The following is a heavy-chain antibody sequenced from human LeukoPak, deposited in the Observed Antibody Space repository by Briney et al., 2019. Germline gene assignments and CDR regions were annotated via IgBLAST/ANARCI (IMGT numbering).Heavy chain of an antibody. D-gene: IGHD1-26*01. Sequence: PGGSLRLSCAASGFTFSSYWMSWVRQAPGKGLEWVANIKQDGSEKYYVDSVKGRFTISRDNAKNSLYLQMNSLRAEDTAVYYCAKDRVGATGGYFDYWGQGTLVTVSS. CDR2: IKQDGSEK. CDR1: GFTFSSYW. V-gene: IGHV3-7*01. J-gene: IGHJ4*03. CDR3: AKDRVGATGGYFDY.